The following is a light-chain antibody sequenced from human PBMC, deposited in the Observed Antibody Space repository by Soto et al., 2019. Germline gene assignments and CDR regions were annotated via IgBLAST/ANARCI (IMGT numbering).Light chain of an antibody. CDR2: EVS. Sequence: QSALTQPASVSGSPGQSITISCTGTRSDVGNYKYVSWYQQHPGKAPKLMIYEVSNRPSGVSNRFSGSKSGSTASLTISGLQAEDEADYYCSSYTTSVTYVFGTGTKLTVL. J-gene: IGLJ1*01. CDR3: SSYTTSVTYV. V-gene: IGLV2-14*01. CDR1: RSDVGNYKY.